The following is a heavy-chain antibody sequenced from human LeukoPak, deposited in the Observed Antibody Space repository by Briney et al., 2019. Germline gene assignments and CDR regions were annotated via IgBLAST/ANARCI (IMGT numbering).Heavy chain of an antibody. CDR3: AKALDSGSYFTTYDY. CDR1: GFIFSSYG. Sequence: GGSLRLSCAASGFIFSSYGMHWVRQAPGKGLEWVAFIRYDGSNKYYADSVKGRFTISRDNSKNTLYLQMNSLRAEDTAVYYFAKALDSGSYFTTYDYWGQGTLVTVSS. V-gene: IGHV3-30*02. D-gene: IGHD1-26*01. J-gene: IGHJ4*02. CDR2: IRYDGSNK.